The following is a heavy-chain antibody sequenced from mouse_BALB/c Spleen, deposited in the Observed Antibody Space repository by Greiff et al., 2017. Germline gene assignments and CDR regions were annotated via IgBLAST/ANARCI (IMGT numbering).Heavy chain of an antibody. CDR2: IWAGGST. J-gene: IGHJ3*01. CDR3: AAGGVVAPGFAY. D-gene: IGHD1-1*01. Sequence: VMLVESGPGLVAPSQSLSITCTVSGFSLTSYGVHWVRQPPGKGLEWLGVIWAGGSTNYNSALMSRLSISKDNSKSQVFLKMNSLQTDDTAMYYCAAGGVVAPGFAYWGQGTLVTVSA. V-gene: IGHV2-9*02. CDR1: GFSLTSYG.